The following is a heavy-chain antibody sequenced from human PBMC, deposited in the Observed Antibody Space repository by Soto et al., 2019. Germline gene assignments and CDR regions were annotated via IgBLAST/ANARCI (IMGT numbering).Heavy chain of an antibody. CDR1: GGVFRRYA. Sequence: GASVKVSCKVSGGVFRRYAISWVRQAPGQGLEWLGGRVPIFATTNEGPTFKGRVTSVEEQSTSTPLMDRSSLRSDVWVVCYWARPDEGRYHSKHHYNYAVDVWGQGTTVTVS. D-gene: IGHD1-20*01. CDR3: ARPDEGRYHSKHHYNYAVDV. V-gene: IGHV1-69*13. CDR2: RVPIFATT. J-gene: IGHJ6*02.